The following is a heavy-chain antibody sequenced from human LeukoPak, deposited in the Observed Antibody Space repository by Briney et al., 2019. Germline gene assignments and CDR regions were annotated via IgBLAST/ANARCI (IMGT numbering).Heavy chain of an antibody. V-gene: IGHV4-4*07. CDR2: IYTSGST. CDR3: ARGQYSAHDY. CDR1: GGSISNYY. D-gene: IGHD4-11*01. J-gene: IGHJ4*02. Sequence: SETLSLTRTVSGGSISNYYWSWIRQSAGKGLEWIGRIYTSGSTNYNPSLNSRVTMSLDTSKNQFSLKLTSVTPEDTAVYYCARGQYSAHDYWGQGTLVTVSS.